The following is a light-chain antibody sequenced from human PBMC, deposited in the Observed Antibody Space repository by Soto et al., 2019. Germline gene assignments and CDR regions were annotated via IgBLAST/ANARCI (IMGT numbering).Light chain of an antibody. Sequence: DVVMTQSPLSLPVTLGQPASISCRSSQSLVYSDGNTYLNWFQQRPGQSPRRLIYKVSNRDSGVPDRFSGSGSGTDFTPKISRVEAEDVVLYYCMQGTHWPQGPNRAYTFGQGTKLEIK. CDR3: MQGTHWPQGPNRAYT. V-gene: IGKV2-30*01. CDR1: QSLVYSDGNTY. J-gene: IGKJ2*01. CDR2: KVS.